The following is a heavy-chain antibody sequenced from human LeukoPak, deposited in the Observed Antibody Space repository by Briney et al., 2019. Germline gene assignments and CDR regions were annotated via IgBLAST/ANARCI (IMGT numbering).Heavy chain of an antibody. D-gene: IGHD6-19*01. CDR2: RYNSWIT. J-gene: IGHJ4*02. CDR1: GGSISSYY. CDR3: ARHGDSSRGWYFDY. V-gene: IGHV4-59*08. Sequence: SETLSLTCTVSGGSISSYYWSWIRNPPGKGLELIGYRYNSWITNYNPSLRSRVTISVDTSKNQFSLRLRSVTAADTAVYYCARHGDSSRGWYFDYWGQGTLVTVSS.